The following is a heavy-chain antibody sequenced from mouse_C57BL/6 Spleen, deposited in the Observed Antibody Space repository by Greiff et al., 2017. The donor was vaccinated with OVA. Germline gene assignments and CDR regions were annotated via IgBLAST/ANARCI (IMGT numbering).Heavy chain of an antibody. V-gene: IGHV1-39*01. J-gene: IGHJ2*01. CDR2: INPNYGTT. CDR3: AKGYYGSSFYFDY. CDR1: GYSFTDYN. Sequence: EVKLVESGPELVKPGASVKISCKASGYSFTDYNMNWVKQSNGKSLEWIGVINPNYGTTSYNQKFKGKATLTVDQSSSTAYMQLNSLTSEDSAVYYCAKGYYGSSFYFDYWGQGTTLTVSS. D-gene: IGHD1-1*01.